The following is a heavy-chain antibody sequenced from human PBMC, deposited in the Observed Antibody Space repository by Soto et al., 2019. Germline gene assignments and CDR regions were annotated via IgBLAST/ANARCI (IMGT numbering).Heavy chain of an antibody. Sequence: QVQLQESGPGLVKPSQTLSLTCTVSGGSISSGGYSWSWIRQHPGKGLEWIGYIYYSGSTYYNPSLKSRVTISVDTSKNQFSLKLSSVTAADTAVYYCARIGGIAAAGHFDYWGQGTLVTVSS. J-gene: IGHJ4*02. D-gene: IGHD6-13*01. V-gene: IGHV4-31*03. CDR2: IYYSGST. CDR3: ARIGGIAAAGHFDY. CDR1: GGSISSGGYS.